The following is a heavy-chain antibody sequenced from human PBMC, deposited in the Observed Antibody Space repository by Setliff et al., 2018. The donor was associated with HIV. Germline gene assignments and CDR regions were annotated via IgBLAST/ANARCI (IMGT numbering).Heavy chain of an antibody. CDR1: GGTFSSYA. D-gene: IGHD2-15*01. Sequence: ASVKVSCKASGGTFSSYAISWVRQAPGQGLEYLGWISAYNGNTNYAQKVQGRITMTTDASTSTVDMELRSLTSDDTAVYYCARLASGGWPLEVFDIWGQGTMVTVSS. V-gene: IGHV1-18*01. CDR3: ARLASGGWPLEVFDI. CDR2: ISAYNGNT. J-gene: IGHJ3*02.